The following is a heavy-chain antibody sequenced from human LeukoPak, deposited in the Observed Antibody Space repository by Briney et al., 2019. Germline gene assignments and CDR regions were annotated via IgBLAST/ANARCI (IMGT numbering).Heavy chain of an antibody. CDR2: ISYDGSNK. J-gene: IGHJ3*02. CDR1: GFTFSSYA. CDR3: AKLWSTSRGAFDI. D-gene: IGHD1-1*01. V-gene: IGHV3-30-3*02. Sequence: GRSLRLSCAASGFTFSSYAMHWVRQAPGKGLEWVAVISYDGSNKFYADSVKGRFTLSRDNSKNTLYLQMNSLRIEDTAVYYCAKLWSTSRGAFDIWGQGTMVTVSS.